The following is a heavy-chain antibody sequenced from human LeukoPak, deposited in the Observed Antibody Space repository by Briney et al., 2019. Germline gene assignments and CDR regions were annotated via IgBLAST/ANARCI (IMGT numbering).Heavy chain of an antibody. J-gene: IGHJ4*02. CDR1: GFNFGDYA. CDR2: IRNKVYGGTI. V-gene: IGHV3-49*04. CDR3: LRYYGSGSLSGY. D-gene: IGHD3-10*01. Sequence: PGGSLRLSCTASGFNFGDYAMGWVRQAPGKGLEWVGFIRNKVYGGTIEYAAAVKCRFTISRDDSKSIAFLQMDSLKTEDTAVYYCLRYYGSGSLSGYWGQGTLVTVS.